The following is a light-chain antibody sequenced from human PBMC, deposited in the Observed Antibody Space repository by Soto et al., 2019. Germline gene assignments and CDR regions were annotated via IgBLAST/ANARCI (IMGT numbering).Light chain of an antibody. V-gene: IGLV2-14*01. CDR2: EVT. CDR1: SRDIGNYNY. Sequence: QSVLTQPASVSGSPGQSITISCTGTSRDIGNYNYVSWYQHHPGKAPKLMIYEVTSRPSGVSDRFSGSKSGMTASLTISGLQPEDEADYFCASYRSDNTIVVFGHGTKLTV. CDR3: ASYRSDNTIVV. J-gene: IGLJ1*01.